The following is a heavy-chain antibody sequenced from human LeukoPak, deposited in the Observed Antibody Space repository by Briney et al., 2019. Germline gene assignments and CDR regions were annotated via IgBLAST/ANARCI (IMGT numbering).Heavy chain of an antibody. J-gene: IGHJ5*02. D-gene: IGHD3-10*01. CDR1: GGSFSGYY. CDR3: ARGLTYYYGSGPVKGSPWFDP. CDR2: INHSGST. Sequence: SETLSLTCAVYGGSFSGYYWSWIRQPPGKGLEWMGEINHSGSTNYNPSLKSRVTISVDTSKNQFSRKLSSVTAADTAVYYCARGLTYYYGSGPVKGSPWFDPWGQGTLVTVSS. V-gene: IGHV4-34*01.